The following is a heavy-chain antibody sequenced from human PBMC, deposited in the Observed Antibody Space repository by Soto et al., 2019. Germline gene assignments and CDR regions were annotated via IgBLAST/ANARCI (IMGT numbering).Heavy chain of an antibody. CDR1: GGSISSGGYY. J-gene: IGHJ6*03. D-gene: IGHD3-16*02. V-gene: IGHV4-31*03. CDR3: ARDLGTGYRSPYYYYYMDV. CDR2: IYYSGST. Sequence: SETLSLTCTVSGGSISSGGYYWSWIRQHPGKGLEWIGYIYYSGSTYYNPSLKSRVTISVDTSKNQFSLKLSSVTAADTAVYYCARDLGTGYRSPYYYYYMDVWGKGTTVTVSS.